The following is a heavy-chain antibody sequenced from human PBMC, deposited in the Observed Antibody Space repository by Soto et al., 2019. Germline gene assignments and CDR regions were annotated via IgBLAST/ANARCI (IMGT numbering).Heavy chain of an antibody. D-gene: IGHD3-10*01. V-gene: IGHV2-5*02. Sequence: SGPTLVNPTQTLTLTCTFSGFSLSTSGVGGGWIRQPPGKALEWLALIYWDDDKRYSPSLKSRLTITKDTSKNQVVLTMTNMDPVDTATYYCAPSYPTMVRGPAGNWFDPWGQGTLVTVSS. CDR3: APSYPTMVRGPAGNWFDP. CDR1: GFSLSTSGVG. CDR2: IYWDDDK. J-gene: IGHJ5*02.